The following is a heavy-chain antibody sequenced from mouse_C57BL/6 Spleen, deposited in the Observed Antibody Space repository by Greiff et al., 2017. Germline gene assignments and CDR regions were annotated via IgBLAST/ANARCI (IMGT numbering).Heavy chain of an antibody. V-gene: IGHV1-64*01. D-gene: IGHD2-3*01. Sequence: QVQLQQPGAELVKPGASVKLSCKASGYTFTSYWMHWVKQRPGQGLEWIGMIHPNSGSTNYNEKFKSKATLTVDKSSSTAYMQLRSLTSEDSAVYYCARYDDGYYPYYFDYWGQGTTLTVSS. CDR2: IHPNSGST. CDR3: ARYDDGYYPYYFDY. CDR1: GYTFTSYW. J-gene: IGHJ2*01.